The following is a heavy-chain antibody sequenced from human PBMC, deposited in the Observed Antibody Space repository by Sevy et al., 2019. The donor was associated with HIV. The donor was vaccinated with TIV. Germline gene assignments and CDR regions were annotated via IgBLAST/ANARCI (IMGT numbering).Heavy chain of an antibody. V-gene: IGHV3-23*01. Sequence: GGSLRLSCVGSGFRFGSQAMSWVRQAPGKELEWVSGMSGRGDSRGYAHSVKGRFTISRDNSKNTVYLQMNSLTAEDTALYYSAKDVPDQSWYDDFWSGSPCFDYWGRGILVTV. CDR2: MSGRGDSR. CDR3: AKDVPDQSWYDDFWSGSPCFDY. CDR1: GFRFGSQA. D-gene: IGHD3-3*01. J-gene: IGHJ4*01.